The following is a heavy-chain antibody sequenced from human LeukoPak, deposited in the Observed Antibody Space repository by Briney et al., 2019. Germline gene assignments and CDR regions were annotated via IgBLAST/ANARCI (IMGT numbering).Heavy chain of an antibody. Sequence: LSLTCAVSGYSISSGYYWGWIRQPPGKGLEWVAGMTYDGTNTYYVDSVRGRFTISRDNSKNTLSLQMNSLRSEDTAVYYCAAERDASGGRRRVPTTDGAFDIWGQGTMVTVSS. CDR3: AAERDASGGRRRVPTTDGAFDI. V-gene: IGHV3-30*03. J-gene: IGHJ3*02. D-gene: IGHD5-24*01. CDR1: GYSISSGY. CDR2: MTYDGTNT.